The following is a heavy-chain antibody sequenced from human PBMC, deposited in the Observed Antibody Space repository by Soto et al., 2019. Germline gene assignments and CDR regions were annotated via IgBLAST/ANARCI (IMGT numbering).Heavy chain of an antibody. Sequence: GGSLRLSCAASGFTLSSYSMNWVRQAPGKGLEWVSYISSSGSPIFYADSLKGRFTISRDNAENSLLLQMNSLRAEDTAVYYCARAYDFWSGYPHGMDVWGQGTTVTVSS. CDR1: GFTLSSYS. D-gene: IGHD3-3*01. V-gene: IGHV3-21*01. J-gene: IGHJ6*02. CDR3: ARAYDFWSGYPHGMDV. CDR2: ISSSGSPI.